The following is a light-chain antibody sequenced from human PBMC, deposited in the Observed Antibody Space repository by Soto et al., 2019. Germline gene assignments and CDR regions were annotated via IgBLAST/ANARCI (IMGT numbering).Light chain of an antibody. CDR2: LGS. V-gene: IGKV2-28*01. Sequence: EILMPQSPLPLPFTPGERASISCRSSQSFLHSDGYNYLDWYLQTPGQSPQLLIYLGSSRASGLPARFSGSGSGTDFTLTSSRLDADDVVFYYWKQDQQAPLTFGQGTKVDIK. CDR1: QSFLHSDGYNY. CDR3: KQDQQAPLT. J-gene: IGKJ1*01.